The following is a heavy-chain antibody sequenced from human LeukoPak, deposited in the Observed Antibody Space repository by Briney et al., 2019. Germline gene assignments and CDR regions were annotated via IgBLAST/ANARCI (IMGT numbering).Heavy chain of an antibody. CDR3: ARDRETYYDILTGYYTLGDAFDI. CDR1: GFTFSSYA. Sequence: GGSLRLSCAASGFTFSSYAMNWVRQAPGMGLDWVSTVNGNGVSTYYADSVKGRFTISRDNAKNTLYLQMNSLRAEDTAVYYCARDRETYYDILTGYYTLGDAFDIWGQGTMVTVSS. D-gene: IGHD3-9*01. V-gene: IGHV3-23*01. CDR2: VNGNGVST. J-gene: IGHJ3*02.